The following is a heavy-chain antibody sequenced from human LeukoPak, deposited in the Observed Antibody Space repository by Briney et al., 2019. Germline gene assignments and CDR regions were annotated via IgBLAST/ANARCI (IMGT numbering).Heavy chain of an antibody. CDR3: ARTRAVYDAFDI. V-gene: IGHV4-59*08. D-gene: IGHD2-8*01. CDR2: IYYSGST. J-gene: IGHJ3*02. Sequence: SETLSPTCTVSGGSISSYYWSWIRQPPGKGLEWIGYIYYSGSTNYNPSLKSRVTISVDTSKNQFSLKLSSVTAADTAVYYCARTRAVYDAFDIWGQGTMVTVSS. CDR1: GGSISSYY.